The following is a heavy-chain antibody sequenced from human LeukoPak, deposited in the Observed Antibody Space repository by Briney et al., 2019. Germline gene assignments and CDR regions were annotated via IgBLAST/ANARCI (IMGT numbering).Heavy chain of an antibody. Sequence: ASVKVSCKASGGTFSSYAISWVRQAPGQGLEWMGWISAYNGNTNYAQKLQGRVTMTTDTSTSTAYMELRSLRSDDTAVYYCAIHGYLTYYFDYWGQGTLVTVSS. J-gene: IGHJ4*02. D-gene: IGHD3-22*01. V-gene: IGHV1-18*01. CDR3: AIHGYLTYYFDY. CDR2: ISAYNGNT. CDR1: GGTFSSYA.